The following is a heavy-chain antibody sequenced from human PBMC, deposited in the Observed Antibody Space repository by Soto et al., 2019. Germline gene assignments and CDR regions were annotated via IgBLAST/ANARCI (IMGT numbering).Heavy chain of an antibody. CDR2: MNPNSGNT. CDR1: GYTFTSYD. CDR3: AREVSYWFDP. V-gene: IGHV1-8*01. J-gene: IGHJ5*02. D-gene: IGHD2-8*01. Sequence: ASVKVSCKASGYTFTSYDINWVRQATGQGLEWMGWMNPNSGNTGYAQKLKGRVTMTRNTTISTAYKELSSLRSEVSSVYYCAREVSYWFDPWGQGTLVTVSS.